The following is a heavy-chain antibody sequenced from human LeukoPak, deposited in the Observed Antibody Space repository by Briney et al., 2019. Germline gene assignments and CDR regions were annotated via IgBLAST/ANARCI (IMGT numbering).Heavy chain of an antibody. CDR2: ISGSGDST. CDR1: GFIFTSYA. J-gene: IGHJ4*02. D-gene: IGHD6-13*01. V-gene: IGHV3-23*01. Sequence: GGSLSLSCAAPGFIFTSYAMSWVRQAPGKGLEWVSPISGSGDSTYYGDSVKGRFTISRDNSKNTLYLQMNSPRAEDTAVYYCAKTRPLDSSSWSHGDYWGQGTLVTVSS. CDR3: AKTRPLDSSSWSHGDY.